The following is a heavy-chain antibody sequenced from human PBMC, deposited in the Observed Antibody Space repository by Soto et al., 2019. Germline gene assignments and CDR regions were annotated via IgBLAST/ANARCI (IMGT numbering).Heavy chain of an antibody. CDR3: ARAASPYFGFLSAFDS. CDR2: IYYSGTT. Sequence: PSETLSLTCTVSGASLSSGSYYWSWIRQPPGKGLEWLGYIYYSGTTKYNPSLTSRVTLSVDMSKNQFSLKLNSVTAAESAVYFWARAASPYFGFLSAFDSWGQGTLVTLSS. J-gene: IGHJ5*01. CDR1: GASLSSGSYY. D-gene: IGHD2-21*01. V-gene: IGHV4-61*01.